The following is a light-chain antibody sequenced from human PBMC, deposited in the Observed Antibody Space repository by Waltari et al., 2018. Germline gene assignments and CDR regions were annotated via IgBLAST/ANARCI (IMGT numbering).Light chain of an antibody. J-gene: IGKJ1*01. V-gene: IGKV3-20*01. CDR1: QSIGRS. CDR3: QKYERLPAT. CDR2: GAS. Sequence: EVVLTQSTGTLSLSQGERVTISCRASQSIGRSLVWYQQRPGQAPRLLIYGASIRATGVPDRFSGSGSGTDFSLTISRLDPEDFAVYFCQKYERLPATFGQGTKVEI.